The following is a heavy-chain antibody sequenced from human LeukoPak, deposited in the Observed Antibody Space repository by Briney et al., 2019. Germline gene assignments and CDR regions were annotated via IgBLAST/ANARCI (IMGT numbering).Heavy chain of an antibody. V-gene: IGHV1-18*01. Sequence: ASVKVSCKASGYTFTSYGISWVRQAPGQGLEWMGWISAYNGNTNYAQKLQGRVTMTTDTSTSTAYMELRSLRSDDTAVYYCARGSPSSPWGYYYYYMDVWGKGTTVTVSS. CDR3: ARGSPSSPWGYYYYYMDV. J-gene: IGHJ6*03. CDR1: GYTFTSYG. D-gene: IGHD2-2*01. CDR2: ISAYNGNT.